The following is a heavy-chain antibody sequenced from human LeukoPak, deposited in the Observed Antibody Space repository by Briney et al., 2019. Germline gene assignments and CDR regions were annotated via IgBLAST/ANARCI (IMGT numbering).Heavy chain of an antibody. D-gene: IGHD5-12*01. CDR1: GFTFSSYS. V-gene: IGHV3-21*01. CDR2: ISSSSSYI. CDR3: ARGSRDGYNQVFD. Sequence: GGPLRLSCAASGFTFSSYSMNWVRQAPGKGLEWVSSISSSSSYIYYADSVKGRFTISRDNAKNSLYLQMNSLRAEDTAVYYCARGSRDGYNQVFDWGQGTLVTVSS. J-gene: IGHJ4*02.